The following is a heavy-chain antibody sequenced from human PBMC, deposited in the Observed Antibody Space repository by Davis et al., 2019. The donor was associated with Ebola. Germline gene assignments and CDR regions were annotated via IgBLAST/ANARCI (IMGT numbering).Heavy chain of an antibody. CDR1: GFTFSSYG. V-gene: IGHV3-33*01. CDR3: ARDKLLWFGELSWGKPSHGAFDI. Sequence: PGGSLRLSCAASGFTFSSYGMHWVRQAPGKGLEWVAVIWYDGSNKYYADSVKGRFTISRDNSKNTLYLQMNSLRAEDTAVYYCARDKLLWFGELSWGKPSHGAFDIWGQGTMVTVSS. J-gene: IGHJ3*02. CDR2: IWYDGSNK. D-gene: IGHD3-10*01.